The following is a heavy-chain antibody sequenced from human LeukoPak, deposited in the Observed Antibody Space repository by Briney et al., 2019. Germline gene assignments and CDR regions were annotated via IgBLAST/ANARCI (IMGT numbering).Heavy chain of an antibody. D-gene: IGHD3-3*01. J-gene: IGHJ6*03. V-gene: IGHV5-51*01. CDR2: IGPDDSDT. Sequence: GESMKISCKASAHNFTSQCIALLRQIPQQRRESMELIGPDDSDTRVRPSFQGQVTLSADKSINTAYLQWASLKASDSAIYYCARLLMEGRRNYFYYMDVWGEGTTVTVSS. CDR3: ARLLMEGRRNYFYYMDV. CDR1: AHNFTSQC.